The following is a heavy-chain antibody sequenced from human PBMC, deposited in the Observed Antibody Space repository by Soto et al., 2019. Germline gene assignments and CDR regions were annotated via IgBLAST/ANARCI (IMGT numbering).Heavy chain of an antibody. CDR3: ARVASYDSSGPHFDY. Sequence: QVQLVQSGAEVKKPGASVKVSCKASGYTFTSYGISWVRQAPGQGLEWMGWISAYNGNTNYAQKLQGRVTMTTDTSTTTAYMELRSLRSDDTAVYYCARVASYDSSGPHFDYWGQGTLVTVSS. CDR2: ISAYNGNT. D-gene: IGHD3-22*01. CDR1: GYTFTSYG. J-gene: IGHJ4*02. V-gene: IGHV1-18*01.